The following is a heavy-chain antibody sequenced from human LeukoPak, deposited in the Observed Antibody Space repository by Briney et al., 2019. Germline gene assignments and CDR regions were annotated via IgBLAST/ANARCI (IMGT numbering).Heavy chain of an antibody. Sequence: PGGSLRLSCAASGFTFSSYSMNWVRQAPGKGLEWVSSISSSSSYIYYADSVKGRFTISRDNAKNSLYLQMNSLRAEDTAVYYCARDEGGSYYFDYWGQGTLLTVSS. CDR2: ISSSSSYI. J-gene: IGHJ4*02. CDR3: ARDEGGSYYFDY. D-gene: IGHD3-10*01. CDR1: GFTFSSYS. V-gene: IGHV3-21*01.